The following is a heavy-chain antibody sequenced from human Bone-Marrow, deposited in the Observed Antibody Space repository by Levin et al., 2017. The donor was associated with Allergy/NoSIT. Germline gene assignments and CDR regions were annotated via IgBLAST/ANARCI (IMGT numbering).Heavy chain of an antibody. J-gene: IGHJ4*02. V-gene: IGHV3-9*01. CDR1: GFTFDDYA. Sequence: GGSLRLSCAASGFTFDDYAMHWVRQAPGKGLEWVSGISWNSGSIGYADSVKGRFTISRDNAKNSLYLQMNSLRAEDTALYYCAKDPGRIAANALDYWGQGTLVTVSS. CDR2: ISWNSGSI. D-gene: IGHD6-13*01. CDR3: AKDPGRIAANALDY.